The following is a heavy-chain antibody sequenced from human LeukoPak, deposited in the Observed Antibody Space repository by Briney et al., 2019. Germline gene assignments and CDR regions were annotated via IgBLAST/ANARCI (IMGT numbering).Heavy chain of an antibody. CDR1: GYTFTDYY. Sequence: ASVKVSCKTSGYTFTDYYIHWVRQAPGQGLEWMGWINPKSGATDFAQKFQGRITLTRDTSITTAHMEMNRLTSDDTAVYFCTIDQWELPGYWGQGTRVTVAT. CDR3: TIDQWELPGY. J-gene: IGHJ4*02. V-gene: IGHV1-2*02. CDR2: INPKSGAT. D-gene: IGHD1-26*01.